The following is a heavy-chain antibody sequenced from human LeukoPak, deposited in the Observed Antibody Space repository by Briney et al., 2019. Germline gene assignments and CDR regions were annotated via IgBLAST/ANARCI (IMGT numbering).Heavy chain of an antibody. V-gene: IGHV3-23*01. D-gene: IGHD3-10*01. CDR1: GFTFSSYA. Sequence: GGSLRLSCAASGFTFSSYAMSWVRQAPGKGLEWVSAISGSGGSTYYVDSVKGRFTISRDNSKNTLYLRMNSLRLEDTAVYYCARDPSRFGEFGFNDYWGQGTLITVSS. J-gene: IGHJ4*02. CDR3: ARDPSRFGEFGFNDY. CDR2: ISGSGGST.